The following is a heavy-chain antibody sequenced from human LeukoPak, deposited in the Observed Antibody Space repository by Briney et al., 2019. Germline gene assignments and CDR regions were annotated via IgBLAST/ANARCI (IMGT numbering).Heavy chain of an antibody. CDR3: AKDTASRGFGELFGY. D-gene: IGHD3-10*01. Sequence: GGSLRPSCAASGFTFSSYAMSWVRQAPGKGLEWVSAISGSGGSTYYADSVKGRFTISRDNSKSTLYLQMDSLRAEDTAVYYCAKDTASRGFGELFGYWGQGTLVTVSS. CDR1: GFTFSSYA. J-gene: IGHJ4*02. CDR2: ISGSGGST. V-gene: IGHV3-23*01.